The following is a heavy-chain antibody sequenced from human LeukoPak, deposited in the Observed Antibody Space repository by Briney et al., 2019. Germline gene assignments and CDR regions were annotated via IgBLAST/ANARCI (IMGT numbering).Heavy chain of an antibody. CDR3: AREDNLGQTNGCSHTWFDP. CDR1: ADAIDTAVYS. D-gene: IGHD2-8*01. Sequence: SETLSLTCIVSADAIDTAVYSWTWFRQPPVNGLECTDHIGQTLTTYYNPSINSRRTISPDGSRHHLSLPLTSVTAADTAVYYCAREDNLGQTNGCSHTWFDPWGQGALVTVSS. J-gene: IGHJ5*02. CDR2: IGQTLTT. V-gene: IGHV4-30-2*01.